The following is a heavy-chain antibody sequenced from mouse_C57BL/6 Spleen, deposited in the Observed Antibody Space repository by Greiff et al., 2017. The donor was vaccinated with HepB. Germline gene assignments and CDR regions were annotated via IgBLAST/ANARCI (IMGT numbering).Heavy chain of an antibody. CDR1: GFTFSSYG. CDR3: ARDGNGFDY. V-gene: IGHV5-6*01. CDR2: ISSGGSYT. D-gene: IGHD1-1*01. J-gene: IGHJ2*01. Sequence: EVKLVESGGDLVKPGGSLKLSCAASGFTFSSYGMSWVRQTPDKRLEWVATISSGGSYTYYPDSGKGRFTISRDNAKNTLYLQMSSLKSEDTAMYYCARDGNGFDYWGQGTTLTVSS.